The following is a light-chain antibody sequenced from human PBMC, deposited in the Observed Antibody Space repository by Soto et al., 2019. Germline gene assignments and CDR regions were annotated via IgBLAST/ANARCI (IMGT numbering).Light chain of an antibody. CDR1: SSDVGSYNI. Sequence: QSALTQPASVSGSPGQSITISCTGTSSDVGSYNIVSWYQQQPGKAPKLIIYEVNKRPSGVSDRFSGSKSDNTASLTISGLQAEDEADYDCCSYAGSSTWVFGGGTKLTVL. V-gene: IGLV2-23*02. CDR3: CSYAGSSTWV. J-gene: IGLJ3*02. CDR2: EVN.